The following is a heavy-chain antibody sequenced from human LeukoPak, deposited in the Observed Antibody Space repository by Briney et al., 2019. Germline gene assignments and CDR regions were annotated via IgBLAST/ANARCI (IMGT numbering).Heavy chain of an antibody. CDR2: IIPILGIA. D-gene: IGHD3-10*01. Sequence: GASVKVSCKASGGTFSSYAISWVRQAPGQGLEWMGRIIPILGIANYAQKFQGRVTITADKSTSTAYMELSSLRSEDTAVYYCARDSRGSGTITIDYWGQGTLVTVSS. CDR3: ARDSRGSGTITIDY. V-gene: IGHV1-69*04. CDR1: GGTFSSYA. J-gene: IGHJ4*02.